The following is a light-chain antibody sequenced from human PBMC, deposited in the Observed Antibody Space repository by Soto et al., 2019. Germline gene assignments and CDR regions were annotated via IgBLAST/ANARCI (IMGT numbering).Light chain of an antibody. Sequence: DIVMTQSPDSLAVSLGEGATINCKSSQSVLYSSNNKNYLAWYQQKPGQPPILLIYWASTRESGVPDRFSGSGSGTDFTLTISSLQAEDVAVYFCQQYYSTPWTFGQGTKVEIK. CDR3: QQYYSTPWT. J-gene: IGKJ1*01. CDR1: QSVLYSSNNKNY. V-gene: IGKV4-1*01. CDR2: WAS.